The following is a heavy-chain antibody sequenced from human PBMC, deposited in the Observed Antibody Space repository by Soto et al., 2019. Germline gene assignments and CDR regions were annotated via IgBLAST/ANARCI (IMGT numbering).Heavy chain of an antibody. CDR2: ISYDGSNK. J-gene: IGHJ4*02. Sequence: GGSLGLSCASSGFTFSSYGMHWVRQAPGKGLEWVAVISYDGSNKYYADSVKGRFTISRDNSKNTLYLQMNSLRAEDTAVYYCAKEAVTSSGCYYFDYWGQGTLVTVAS. V-gene: IGHV3-30*18. CDR1: GFTFSSYG. D-gene: IGHD6-19*01. CDR3: AKEAVTSSGCYYFDY.